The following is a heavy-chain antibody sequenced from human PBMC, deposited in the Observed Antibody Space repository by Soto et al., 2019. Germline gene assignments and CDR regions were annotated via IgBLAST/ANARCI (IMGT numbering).Heavy chain of an antibody. CDR3: ARGRGSTGTTYYFDY. V-gene: IGHV4-4*07. J-gene: IGHJ4*02. Sequence: SETLSLTCSVSGGSISSYYWTWIRQPAGKGLEWIGRIYTSGTTNYNPSLESRVTMSVDTSKNQFSLRLSSVTAADTAVYYCARGRGSTGTTYYFDYWGQGTLVTVSS. CDR1: GGSISSYY. D-gene: IGHD1-1*01. CDR2: IYTSGTT.